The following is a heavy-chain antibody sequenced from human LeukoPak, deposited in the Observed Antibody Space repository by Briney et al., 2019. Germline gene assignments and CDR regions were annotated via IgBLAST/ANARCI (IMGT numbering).Heavy chain of an antibody. J-gene: IGHJ4*02. CDR3: ARNDIGWPPPYFDY. V-gene: IGHV4-4*07. CDR1: GGSISSYY. Sequence: SETLSLTCTVSGGSISSYYWSWIRQPAGKGLEWIGRIYTSGSTNYNPSLKSRVTMSVDTSKNQFSLKLSSVTAADTAVYYCARNDIGWPPPYFDYWGQGTLVTVSS. CDR2: IYTSGST. D-gene: IGHD1-1*01.